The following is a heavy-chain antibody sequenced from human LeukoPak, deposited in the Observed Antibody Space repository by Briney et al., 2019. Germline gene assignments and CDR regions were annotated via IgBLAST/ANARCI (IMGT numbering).Heavy chain of an antibody. D-gene: IGHD5-12*01. CDR3: SSGGNGYDYFL. J-gene: IGHJ4*02. CDR1: GGSFSGYS. V-gene: IGHV4-34*01. Sequence: SETLSLTCAVYGGSFSGYSWSWIRQPPGKGLEWIGEINHSGSTNYNPSLKSRFTISVDTSKNQFSLKVSAVSAADTAVYYCSSGGNGYDYFLWGQGTLVTVSS. CDR2: INHSGST.